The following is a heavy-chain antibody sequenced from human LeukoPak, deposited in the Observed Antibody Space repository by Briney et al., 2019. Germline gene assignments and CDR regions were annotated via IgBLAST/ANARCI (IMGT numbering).Heavy chain of an antibody. CDR3: ARDVGFGSGRSDV. Sequence: GGPLRLSCTVSGFTFSSYGMSWVRQAPGKGLEWVSLTHGDGSTYYADSVKGRFTISRDNTRNTLYLQMNSLRAEDTAVYYCARDVGFGSGRSDVWGQGTTVTVSS. CDR2: THGDGST. J-gene: IGHJ6*02. D-gene: IGHD6-19*01. CDR1: GFTFSSYG. V-gene: IGHV3-66*01.